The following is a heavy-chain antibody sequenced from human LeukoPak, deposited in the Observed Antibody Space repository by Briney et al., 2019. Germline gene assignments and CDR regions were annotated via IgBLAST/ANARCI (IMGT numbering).Heavy chain of an antibody. D-gene: IGHD1-20*01. Sequence: PSETLSLTCAVYGESFSGYYWTWIRQPPGKGLEWIGEINHGGSTKYTPSLTGRVTISVDTPKNQFSLKLTSVTAADTAVYYCARGHNWNLDYWGQGTLVTISS. V-gene: IGHV4-34*01. CDR2: INHGGST. CDR1: GESFSGYY. CDR3: ARGHNWNLDY. J-gene: IGHJ4*02.